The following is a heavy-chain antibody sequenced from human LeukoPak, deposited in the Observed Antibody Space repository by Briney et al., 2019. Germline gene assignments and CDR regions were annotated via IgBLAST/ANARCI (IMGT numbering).Heavy chain of an antibody. CDR1: RFTFSSYA. J-gene: IGHJ4*02. Sequence: GGSLRLSCGASRFTFSSYAMHWVRQAPGKGLEYVSAISSNGGSTYYANSVKGRFTISRDNSKNTLYLQMGSLRAEDMAVYYCARSSGSYIGDVDYWGQGTLVTVSS. D-gene: IGHD1-26*01. CDR2: ISSNGGST. V-gene: IGHV3-64*01. CDR3: ARSSGSYIGDVDY.